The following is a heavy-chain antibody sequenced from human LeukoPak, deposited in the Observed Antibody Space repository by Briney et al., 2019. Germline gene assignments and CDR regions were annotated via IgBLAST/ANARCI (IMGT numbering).Heavy chain of an antibody. J-gene: IGHJ6*02. CDR1: GFTFYDYA. V-gene: IGHV3-9*01. CDR2: ISWNNGNI. Sequence: GGSLRLSCAASGFTFYDYAMHWVRQAPGKGLEWVSGISWNNGNIGYADSVKGRFTISRDNAKNSLYLQMNNLRPEDTALYYCAKGGAAAYYYYHAMDVWGQGTTVTVSS. D-gene: IGHD6-13*01. CDR3: AKGGAAAYYYYHAMDV.